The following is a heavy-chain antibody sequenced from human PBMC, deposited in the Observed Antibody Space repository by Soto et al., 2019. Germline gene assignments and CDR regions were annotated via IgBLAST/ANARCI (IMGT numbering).Heavy chain of an antibody. V-gene: IGHV1-18*04. CDR2: ISAYNGNT. Sequence: GASVKVSCKASGYTFTSYGISWVRQAPGQGLEWMGWISAYNGNTNYAQKLQGRVTMTTDTSTSTAYMELRGLRSDDTAVYYCARDLKPYYYYYGMDVWGQGTTVTVSS. J-gene: IGHJ6*02. CDR3: ARDLKPYYYYYGMDV. CDR1: GYTFTSYG.